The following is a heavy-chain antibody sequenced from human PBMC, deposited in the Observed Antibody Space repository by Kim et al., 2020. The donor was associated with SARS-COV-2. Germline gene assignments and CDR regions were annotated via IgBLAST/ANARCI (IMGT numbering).Heavy chain of an antibody. CDR3: AREHANS. Sequence: DYSEKLYVDSVKGRFTISRDNAKNSLYQQMNSLRAEDMAVYYCAREHANSWGQGTLVTVSS. CDR2: DYSEK. D-gene: IGHD1-1*01. V-gene: IGHV3-7*01. J-gene: IGHJ4*02.